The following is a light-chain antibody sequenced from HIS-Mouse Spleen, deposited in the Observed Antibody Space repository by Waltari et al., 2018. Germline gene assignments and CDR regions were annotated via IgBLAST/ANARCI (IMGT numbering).Light chain of an antibody. Sequence: SYELTQPPSVSVSPGQTARITCSGDSLPKKYAYWYQQKSGQAPVLVIYEDSKRASGMPERFSGSSSGTMATLTISGAQVEDETYYYCYSTDSSGNHRVFGGGTKLTVL. CDR2: EDS. CDR3: YSTDSSGNHRV. J-gene: IGLJ2*01. CDR1: SLPKKY. V-gene: IGLV3-10*01.